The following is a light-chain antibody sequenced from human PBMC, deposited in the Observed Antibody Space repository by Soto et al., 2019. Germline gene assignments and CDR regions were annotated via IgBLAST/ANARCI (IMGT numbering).Light chain of an antibody. Sequence: EIVLTQSPGTLSLSPGERATLSCRASQSVSSSYLAWYQQIPGQAPRLLIYAASKRATGIPDRFSGSWSGTDFTLTISRMEPEDFAVYYCQQYGSSPPLTFGGGTKVEIK. CDR2: AAS. J-gene: IGKJ4*01. CDR1: QSVSSSY. V-gene: IGKV3-20*01. CDR3: QQYGSSPPLT.